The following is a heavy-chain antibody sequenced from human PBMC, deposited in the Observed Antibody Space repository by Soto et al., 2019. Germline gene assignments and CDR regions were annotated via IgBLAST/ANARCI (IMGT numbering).Heavy chain of an antibody. D-gene: IGHD3-22*01. CDR2: IWYDGSNK. CDR1: GFTFSSYG. V-gene: IGHV3-33*01. CDR3: ARDRITMIVGAGTPDAFAI. J-gene: IGHJ3*02. Sequence: QVQLVESGGGVVQPGRSLRLSCAASGFTFSSYGMHWVRQAPGKGLEWVAVIWYDGSNKYYADSVKGRFTISRDNSKNTLYLQMNSLRAEDTAVYYCARDRITMIVGAGTPDAFAIWGQGTMVTVSS.